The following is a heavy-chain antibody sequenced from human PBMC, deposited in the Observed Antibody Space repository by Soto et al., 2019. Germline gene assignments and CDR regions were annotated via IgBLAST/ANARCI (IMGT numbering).Heavy chain of an antibody. Sequence: SETLSLTCTVSGGSISSGGYYWSWIRQHPGKGLEWIGYIYYSGSTYYNPSLKSRVTISVDTSKNQFSLKLSSVTAADTAVYYCARGAVKSDPDAFDIWGQGTMVTVSS. V-gene: IGHV4-31*03. CDR2: IYYSGST. CDR1: GGSISSGGYY. D-gene: IGHD2-21*02. CDR3: ARGAVKSDPDAFDI. J-gene: IGHJ3*02.